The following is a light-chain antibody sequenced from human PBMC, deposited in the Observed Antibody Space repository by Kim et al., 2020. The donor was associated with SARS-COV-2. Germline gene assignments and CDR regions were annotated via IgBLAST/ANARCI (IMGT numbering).Light chain of an antibody. CDR3: ISYAGNNVYV. V-gene: IGLV2-8*01. Sequence: QSIAISCPGTSGNVGGYTYVSWYQQHPANAPKLMIYDVNRRPSGVPDRFSASKSGNTASLTVSGLQAEDEADYYCISYAGNNVYVFGTGTKVTVL. CDR1: SGNVGGYTY. CDR2: DVN. J-gene: IGLJ1*01.